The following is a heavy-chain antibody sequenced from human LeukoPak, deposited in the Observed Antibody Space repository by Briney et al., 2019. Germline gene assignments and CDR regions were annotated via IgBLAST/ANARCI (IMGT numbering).Heavy chain of an antibody. J-gene: IGHJ4*02. CDR2: IVGSGDST. Sequence: GGSLRLSCAASGFTFSSFAMSWVRQAPGKGLEWVSTIVGSGDSTYYADSVKGRFTISRDNSKNTLYLQMNSLRAEDTAVYYCAKSSGELPYFDYWGQGTLVTVSS. CDR3: AKSSGELPYFDY. D-gene: IGHD1-26*01. CDR1: GFTFSSFA. V-gene: IGHV3-23*01.